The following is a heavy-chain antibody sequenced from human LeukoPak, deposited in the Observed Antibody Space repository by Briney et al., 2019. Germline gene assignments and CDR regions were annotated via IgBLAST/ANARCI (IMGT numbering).Heavy chain of an antibody. CDR2: INPNSGGT. D-gene: IGHD5-24*01. CDR1: GYTFTNYY. J-gene: IGHJ4*02. CDR3: ARLSDGYNAY. Sequence: ASVKVSSRASGYTFTNYYIHWVRQAPGQGLEWMGWINPNSGGTNYAQKFQGRVTMTRDTSISTAYMELSRLKSDDTAVFYCARLSDGYNAYWGQGTLVTVSS. V-gene: IGHV1-2*02.